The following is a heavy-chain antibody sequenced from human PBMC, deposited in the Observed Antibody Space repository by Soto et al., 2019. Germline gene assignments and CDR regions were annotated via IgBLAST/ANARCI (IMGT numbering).Heavy chain of an antibody. CDR1: GFTFSSYA. J-gene: IGHJ2*01. CDR2: ISGSGGST. CDR3: AKGQRITMVVVVINRFYWYFDL. Sequence: EVQLLESGGGLVQPGGSLRLSCAASGFTFSSYAMSWVRQAPGKGLEWVSAISGSGGSTYYADSVKGRFTISRDNSKNTLYLKMNSRRAEDTAVYYCAKGQRITMVVVVINRFYWYFDLWGRGTLVTVSS. D-gene: IGHD3-22*01. V-gene: IGHV3-23*01.